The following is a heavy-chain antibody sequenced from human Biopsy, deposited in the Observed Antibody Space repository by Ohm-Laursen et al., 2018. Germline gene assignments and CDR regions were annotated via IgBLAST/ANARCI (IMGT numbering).Heavy chain of an antibody. CDR1: GESFNGYY. CDR2: INHSGRT. CDR3: ARGNEVMVTGPYFFDY. J-gene: IGHJ4*02. V-gene: IGHV4-34*01. Sequence: GTLSLTCAVYGESFNGYYWSWIRQTPGKGLEWIGEINHSGRTNYNPSLKSRVTISVDTSKNQFSLKVRSVTAADTAVYYCARGNEVMVTGPYFFDYWGQGTLVIVSS. D-gene: IGHD2-21*02.